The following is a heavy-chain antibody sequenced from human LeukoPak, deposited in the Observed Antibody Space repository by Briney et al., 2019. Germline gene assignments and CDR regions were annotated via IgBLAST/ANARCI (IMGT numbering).Heavy chain of an antibody. CDR2: INHSGST. V-gene: IGHV4-34*01. J-gene: IGHJ5*02. D-gene: IGHD5-18*01. Sequence: KPSETLSLTCAVYGGSFGGYYWSWIRQPPGKGLEWIGEINHSGSTNYNPSLKSRVTISVDTSKNQFSLKLSSVTAADTAVYYCARGLLRYSYGLKVWFDPWGQETLVTVSS. CDR1: GGSFGGYY. CDR3: ARGLLRYSYGLKVWFDP.